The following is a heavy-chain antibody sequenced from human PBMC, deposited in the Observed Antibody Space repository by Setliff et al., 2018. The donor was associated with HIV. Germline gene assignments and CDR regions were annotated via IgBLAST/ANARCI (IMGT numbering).Heavy chain of an antibody. CDR1: GGSFSSYA. J-gene: IGHJ5*02. D-gene: IGHD4-17*01. V-gene: IGHV1-2*02. CDR3: ARDGDYGEYGA. Sequence: ASVKVSCKASGGSFSSYAISWVRQAPGQGLEWMGWINPNSGGTDYAQKFQGRVTMTRDTSISTAYMELSRLRSDDTAVYYCARDGDYGEYGAWGQGTLVTVSS. CDR2: INPNSGGT.